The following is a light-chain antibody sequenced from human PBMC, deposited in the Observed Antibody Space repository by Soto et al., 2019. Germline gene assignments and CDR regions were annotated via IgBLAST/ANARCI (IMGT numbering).Light chain of an antibody. J-gene: IGKJ3*01. Sequence: EIVMTQSPATLSVSQGERVTLSCRASQSVSSSLAWYQQKPGKAPMLLIYGASTKATGIPARFSGSGSGTEFTLTISSLLSEDCAVYYCQQYNNWRPFTFGPGTKVDIK. CDR1: QSVSSS. V-gene: IGKV3-15*01. CDR3: QQYNNWRPFT. CDR2: GAS.